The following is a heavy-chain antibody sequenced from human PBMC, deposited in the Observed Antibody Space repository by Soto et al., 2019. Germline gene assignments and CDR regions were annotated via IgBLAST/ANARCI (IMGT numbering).Heavy chain of an antibody. CDR2: IIAILGIA. Sequence: SVKVSCKASGGTFSSYTISWVRQAPGQGLEWMGRIIAILGIANYAQKFQGRVTMTADTSTSTAYMELRSLRSDDTAVYYCAREPNYSDYWGQGTLVTVSS. CDR3: AREPNYSDY. J-gene: IGHJ4*02. CDR1: GGTFSSYT. V-gene: IGHV1-69*04.